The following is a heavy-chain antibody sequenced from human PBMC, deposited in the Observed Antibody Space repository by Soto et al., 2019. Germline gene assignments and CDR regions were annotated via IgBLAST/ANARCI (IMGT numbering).Heavy chain of an antibody. Sequence: QVQLVESGGGVVQPGRSLRLSCAASGFTFSSYAMHWVRQAPGKGLEWVAVISYDGSNKYYADSVKGRFTISRDNSKNTLYLQMNSRRAEDTAVYYCARDRGSSWLRMDAFDIWGQGTMVTVSS. CDR3: ARDRGSSWLRMDAFDI. D-gene: IGHD6-13*01. CDR2: ISYDGSNK. J-gene: IGHJ3*02. V-gene: IGHV3-30-3*01. CDR1: GFTFSSYA.